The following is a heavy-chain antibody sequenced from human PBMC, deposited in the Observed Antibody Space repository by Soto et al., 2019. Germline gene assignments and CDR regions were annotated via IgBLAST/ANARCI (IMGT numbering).Heavy chain of an antibody. Sequence: SETLSLTCTVSGGSISSYYWSWIRQPPGKGLEWIGYIYYSGSTNYNPSLKSRVTISVDTSKNQFSLKLSSVTAADTAVYYCARHECSSTSCYLGGGSWFDPWGQGTLVTVSS. D-gene: IGHD2-2*01. CDR1: GGSISSYY. J-gene: IGHJ5*02. V-gene: IGHV4-59*08. CDR2: IYYSGST. CDR3: ARHECSSTSCYLGGGSWFDP.